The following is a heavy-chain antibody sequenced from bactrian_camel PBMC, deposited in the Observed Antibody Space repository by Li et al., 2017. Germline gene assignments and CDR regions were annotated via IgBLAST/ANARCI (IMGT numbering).Heavy chain of an antibody. CDR3: ARDLTYWDFAY. CDR2: INGGGSTT. D-gene: IGHD1*01. J-gene: IGHJ6*01. Sequence: HVQLVESGGGLVQPGGSLRLSCAASGFVFGNYWMYWVRQAPGKGLEWVSRINGGGSTTYYADSEKGRTTVSVDNAKNTVYLQMNSLKPEDTAVYYCARDLTYWDFAYWGQGTQVTVSS. V-gene: IGHV3S1*01. CDR1: GFVFGNYW.